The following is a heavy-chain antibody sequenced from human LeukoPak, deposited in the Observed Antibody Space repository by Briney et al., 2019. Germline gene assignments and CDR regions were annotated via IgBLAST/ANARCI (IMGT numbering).Heavy chain of an antibody. Sequence: GGSLRLSCAASGFTFDDYAMHWVRQAPGKGLEWVAGIGWNSGSIGYADSVKGRFTISRDNAKNSLYLQMNSLRAEDTALYYCAKDIRYDSSGSDAFDIWDQGTMVTVSS. V-gene: IGHV3-9*01. CDR2: IGWNSGSI. CDR1: GFTFDDYA. CDR3: AKDIRYDSSGSDAFDI. D-gene: IGHD3-22*01. J-gene: IGHJ3*02.